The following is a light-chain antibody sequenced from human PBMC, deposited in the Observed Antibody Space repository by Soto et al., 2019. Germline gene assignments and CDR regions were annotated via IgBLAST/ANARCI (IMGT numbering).Light chain of an antibody. Sequence: EIELTQSPGTVSLSPGERATLSCRASQTGSSKYLAWYKQKPGQAPRLLIYGTSTRATGVPDRFSGSGSGTVFTLEISSVEAEDVGFYYCMQALETPPFTFGQGTRLEIK. V-gene: IGKV3-20*01. CDR3: MQALETPPFT. J-gene: IGKJ5*01. CDR2: GTS. CDR1: QTGSSKY.